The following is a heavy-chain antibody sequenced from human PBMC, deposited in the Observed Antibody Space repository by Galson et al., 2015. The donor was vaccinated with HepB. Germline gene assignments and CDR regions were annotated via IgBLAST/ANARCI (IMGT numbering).Heavy chain of an antibody. Sequence: SLRLSCAASGFTFTTYAMSWVRQAPGKGLEWVSAISGSGDSTYYAASVKGRFTISRDNSKSTVHLQMNSLRAEDTAIYYCAKDRDLCSGGSCYSDHWGQGTLVTVSS. CDR3: AKDRDLCSGGSCYSDH. V-gene: IGHV3-23*01. J-gene: IGHJ4*02. CDR1: GFTFTTYA. D-gene: IGHD2-15*01. CDR2: ISGSGDST.